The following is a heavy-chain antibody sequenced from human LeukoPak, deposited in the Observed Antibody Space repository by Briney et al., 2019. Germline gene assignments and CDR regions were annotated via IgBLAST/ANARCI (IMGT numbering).Heavy chain of an antibody. Sequence: SETLSLTCTASGGSISSYYWTWIRKPPGKGLERIGHIYYSGSINYNPSLKSRVTISVDTSKNQFSLKLSSVTAADTAVYYCARAPSDIVVVPAAPPRYYYYGMDVWGKGTTVTVSS. V-gene: IGHV4-59*01. J-gene: IGHJ6*04. CDR2: IYYSGSI. D-gene: IGHD2-2*01. CDR1: GGSISSYY. CDR3: ARAPSDIVVVPAAPPRYYYYGMDV.